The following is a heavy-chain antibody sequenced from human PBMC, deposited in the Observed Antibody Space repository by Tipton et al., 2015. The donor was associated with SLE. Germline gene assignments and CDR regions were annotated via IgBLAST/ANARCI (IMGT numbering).Heavy chain of an antibody. D-gene: IGHD2-2*03. CDR2: IYYSGST. Sequence: TLSLTCTVSGGSVSSGSYYWSWIRQPPGKGLEWIGYIYYSGSTNYNPSLKSRVTMSVDTSNNQFSLRLSSVTAADTAVYYCARVAGWIEDAFDIWGQGTMVTVSS. CDR3: ARVAGWIEDAFDI. J-gene: IGHJ3*02. CDR1: GGSVSSGSYY. V-gene: IGHV4-61*01.